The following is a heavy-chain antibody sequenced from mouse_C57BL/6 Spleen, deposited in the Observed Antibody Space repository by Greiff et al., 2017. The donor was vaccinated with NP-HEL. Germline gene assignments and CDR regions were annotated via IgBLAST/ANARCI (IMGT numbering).Heavy chain of an antibody. CDR2: FVPLSFGS. V-gene: IGHV1-72*01. J-gene: IGHJ1*03. Sequence: PVRGLLRLVRFVPLSFGSKYNEKDKSKAPLTVDKPSSTAYMQLSSLTSEDSAVYYCARWYYGSSAGYWYFDVWGTGTTVTVSS. CDR3: ARWYYGSSAGYWYFDV. D-gene: IGHD1-1*01.